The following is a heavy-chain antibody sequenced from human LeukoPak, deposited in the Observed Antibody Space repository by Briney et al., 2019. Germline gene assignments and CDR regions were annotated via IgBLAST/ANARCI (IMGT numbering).Heavy chain of an antibody. V-gene: IGHV3-21*01. CDR2: ISSSSSYI. CDR1: GFTFSSYS. D-gene: IGHD3-22*01. CDR3: ARGPDYYDSSGYYSYYYYYGMDV. Sequence: PGGSLRLSCAASGFTFSSYSMNWVRQAPGKGLEWVSSISSSSSYIYYADSVKGRFTISRDNAKNSLYLQMNSLRAEDTAVYYCARGPDYYDSSGYYSYYYYYGMDVWGQGTTVTVSS. J-gene: IGHJ6*02.